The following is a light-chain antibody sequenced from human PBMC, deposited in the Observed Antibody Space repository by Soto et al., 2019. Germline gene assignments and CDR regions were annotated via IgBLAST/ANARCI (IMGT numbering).Light chain of an antibody. Sequence: IVKTKSPAFPAASLGERATSKCKSSPRVLYSSNNKTYLAWYQQTPGQPPKLLIYRASTRESGVPDRFRGTGSGTDFPLTISSLQAEEGAVDYGQQSYSTPLTFNGVTKVDIK. CDR2: RAS. CDR3: QQSYSTPLT. CDR1: PRVLYSSNNKTY. J-gene: IGKJ4*01. V-gene: IGKV4-1*01.